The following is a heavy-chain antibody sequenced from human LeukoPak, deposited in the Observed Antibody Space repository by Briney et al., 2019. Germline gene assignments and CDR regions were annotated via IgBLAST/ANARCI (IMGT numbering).Heavy chain of an antibody. V-gene: IGHV4-30-4*01. CDR2: IYYSGST. D-gene: IGHD3-22*01. J-gene: IGHJ4*02. Sequence: SQTLSLTCTVSGGSISSGDYYWSWIRQPPGKGLEWIGYIYYSGSTYYNPSLKSRVTISVDTSKNQFSLKLSSVTAADTAVYCCARGPRDYYDSSGYSPFDYWGQGTLVTVSS. CDR3: ARGPRDYYDSSGYSPFDY. CDR1: GGSISSGDYY.